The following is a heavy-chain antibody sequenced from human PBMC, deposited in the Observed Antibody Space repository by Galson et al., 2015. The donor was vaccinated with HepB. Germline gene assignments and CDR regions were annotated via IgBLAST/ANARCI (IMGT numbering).Heavy chain of an antibody. CDR2: IGTAGDT. CDR3: ARGYSSGWWFDY. J-gene: IGHJ4*02. D-gene: IGHD6-19*01. CDR1: GFTFSSYD. V-gene: IGHV3-13*01. Sequence: SLRLSCAASGFTFSSYDMHWARQATGKGLEWVSAIGTAGDTYYPGSVKGRFTISRENARNSLYLQMNSLRAGDTAVYYCARGYSSGWWFDYWGQGTLVTVSS.